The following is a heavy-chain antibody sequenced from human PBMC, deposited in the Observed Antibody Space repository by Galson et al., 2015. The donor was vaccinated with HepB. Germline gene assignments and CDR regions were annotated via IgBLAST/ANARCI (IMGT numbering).Heavy chain of an antibody. CDR1: GGTFSSYT. J-gene: IGHJ5*02. CDR3: ARDVDTAMVGNWFDP. D-gene: IGHD5-18*01. V-gene: IGHV1-69*04. CDR2: IIPTLGIA. Sequence: CKASGGTFSSYTISWVRQAPGQGLEWMGRIIPTLGIANYAQKFQGRVTITADKSTSTAYMELSSLRSEDTAVYYCARDVDTAMVGNWFDPWGQGTLVTVSS.